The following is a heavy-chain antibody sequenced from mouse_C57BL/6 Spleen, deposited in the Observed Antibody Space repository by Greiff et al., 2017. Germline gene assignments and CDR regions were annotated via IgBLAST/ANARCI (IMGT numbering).Heavy chain of an antibody. V-gene: IGHV2-2*01. CDR2: IWSGGST. Sequence: VKLVESGPGLVQPSQSLSITCTVSGFSLTSYGVHWVRQSPGKGLEWLGVIWSGGSTDYNAAFISRLSISKDNSKSQVFFKMNSLQADDTAIYYCARNAYYSNWGYYAMDYWGQGTSVTVSS. CDR3: ARNAYYSNWGYYAMDY. J-gene: IGHJ4*01. D-gene: IGHD2-5*01. CDR1: GFSLTSYG.